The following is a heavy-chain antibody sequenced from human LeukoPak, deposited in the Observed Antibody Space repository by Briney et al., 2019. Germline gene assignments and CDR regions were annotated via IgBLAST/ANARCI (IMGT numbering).Heavy chain of an antibody. Sequence: SETLSLTCTVSGGSISSGDYYWSWIRQPPGKGLEWIGYIYYSGSTYYNPSLKSRVTISVDTSKNQFSLKLSSVTAADTAVYYCAREGGGYDLGLGYWGQGTLVTVSS. J-gene: IGHJ4*02. CDR2: IYYSGST. V-gene: IGHV4-30-4*01. CDR1: GGSISSGDYY. CDR3: AREGGGYDLGLGY. D-gene: IGHD5-12*01.